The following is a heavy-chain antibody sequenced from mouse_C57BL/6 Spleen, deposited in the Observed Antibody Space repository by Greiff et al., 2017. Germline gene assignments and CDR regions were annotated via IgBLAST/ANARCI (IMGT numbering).Heavy chain of an antibody. J-gene: IGHJ2*01. CDR3: ARGGYDYGGDY. Sequence: EVKLQESGPGLVKPSQSLSLTCSVTGYSITSGYYWNWIRQFPGNKLEWMGYISYDGSNNYNPSLKNRISITRDTSKNQFFLKLNSVTTEDTATYYCARGGYDYGGDYWGQGTTLTVSS. D-gene: IGHD2-4*01. CDR2: ISYDGSN. CDR1: GYSITSGYY. V-gene: IGHV3-6*01.